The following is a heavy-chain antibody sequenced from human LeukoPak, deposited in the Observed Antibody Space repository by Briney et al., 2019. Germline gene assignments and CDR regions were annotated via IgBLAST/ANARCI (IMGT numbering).Heavy chain of an antibody. CDR1: GFTFSNYA. D-gene: IGHD6-19*01. Sequence: GGSLRLSCVASGFTFSNYAMTWVRQAPGEGLEWVSAITGSGDTTYYADSVKGRFTISRDNSKNTLYLLMNSLRVDDTAVYFCAKRNPHTSGWYEYWGQGTLVTVAS. V-gene: IGHV3-23*01. J-gene: IGHJ4*02. CDR2: ITGSGDTT. CDR3: AKRNPHTSGWYEY.